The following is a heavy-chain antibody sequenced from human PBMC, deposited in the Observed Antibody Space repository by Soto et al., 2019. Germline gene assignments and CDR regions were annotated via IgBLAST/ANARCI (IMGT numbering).Heavy chain of an antibody. CDR3: AREGSYSAYNFAHGIQLWSFDF. CDR2: IFSSGST. D-gene: IGHD5-12*01. J-gene: IGHJ4*02. V-gene: IGHV4-4*07. Sequence: QVRLQESGPGLLKPSETLSLTCTVSGGSINTFYWSWVRQPAGKGLEWIGRIFSSGSTSFNPSLESRVAMSVDTSKNHFSLNLSSVTAADMAVYCAREGSYSAYNFAHGIQLWSFDFWGQGALVTVSS. CDR1: GGSINTFY.